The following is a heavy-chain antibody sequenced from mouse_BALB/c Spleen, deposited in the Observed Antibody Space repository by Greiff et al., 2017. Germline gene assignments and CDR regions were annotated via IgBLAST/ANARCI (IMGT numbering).Heavy chain of an antibody. V-gene: IGHV3-6*02. Sequence: ESGPGLVKPSQSLSLTCSVTGYSITSGYYWNWIRQFPGNKLEWMGYISYDGSNNYNPSLKNRISITRDTSKNQFFLKLNSVTTEDTATYYCASPVNSLLPPMDYWGQGTSVTVSS. CDR2: ISYDGSN. J-gene: IGHJ4*01. CDR1: GYSITSGYY. D-gene: IGHD1-2*01. CDR3: ASPVNSLLPPMDY.